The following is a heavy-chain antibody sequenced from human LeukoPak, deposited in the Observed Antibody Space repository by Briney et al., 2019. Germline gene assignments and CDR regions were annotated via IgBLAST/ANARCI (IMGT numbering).Heavy chain of an antibody. Sequence: SVKVSCKASGDTFSSYAISWVRQAPGQGLEWMGGIIPIFGTANYAQKFQGRVTITTDESTSTAYMELSSLRSEDTAVYYCARDYRSSSWYNWFDPWGQGTLVTVSS. J-gene: IGHJ5*02. CDR2: IIPIFGTA. CDR1: GDTFSSYA. CDR3: ARDYRSSSWYNWFDP. D-gene: IGHD6-13*01. V-gene: IGHV1-69*05.